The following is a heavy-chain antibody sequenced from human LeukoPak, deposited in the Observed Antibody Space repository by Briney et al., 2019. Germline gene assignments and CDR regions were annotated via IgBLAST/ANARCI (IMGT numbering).Heavy chain of an antibody. CDR2: ISGSGGST. CDR3: ARHSSGYHF. CDR1: GFTFSSYA. Sequence: PGGSLRLSCAASGFTFSSYAMSWVRQAPGRGLEWVSAISGSGGSTYYADSVKGRFTISRDNGKNSLYLQMNNLRVDDTALYHCARHSSGYHFWGQGALVTVSS. D-gene: IGHD3-22*01. J-gene: IGHJ4*02. V-gene: IGHV3-23*01.